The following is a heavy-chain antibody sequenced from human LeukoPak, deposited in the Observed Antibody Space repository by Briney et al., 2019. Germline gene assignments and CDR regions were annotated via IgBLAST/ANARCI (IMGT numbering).Heavy chain of an antibody. V-gene: IGHV3-64D*09. Sequence: PGGSLRLSCAASGFTFRSYTMHWVRQAPGKGLEYVSAISSFGDTTYYSDSVIGRFTISRDNFESTLYLQMSSLRADDTAVYYCAKDARRTNGWYFFDYWGRGTLVTVSS. CDR2: ISSFGDTT. J-gene: IGHJ4*02. CDR1: GFTFRSYT. CDR3: AKDARRTNGWYFFDY. D-gene: IGHD6-19*01.